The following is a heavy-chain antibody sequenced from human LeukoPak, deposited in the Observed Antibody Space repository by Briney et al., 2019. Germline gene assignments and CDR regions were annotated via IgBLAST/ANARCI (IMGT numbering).Heavy chain of an antibody. CDR3: ARDNSWYSSCWYFDY. J-gene: IGHJ4*02. CDR1: GFTFSSYE. CDR2: ISSSGSTI. D-gene: IGHD6-19*01. V-gene: IGHV3-48*03. Sequence: LRLSCAASGFTFSSYEMNWVRQAPGKGMEWVSYISSSGSTIYYEDSAKGRLTISRDNAKNSLYLQMNSLRAEDTAVYYCARDNSWYSSCWYFDYWGQGTLVTVSS.